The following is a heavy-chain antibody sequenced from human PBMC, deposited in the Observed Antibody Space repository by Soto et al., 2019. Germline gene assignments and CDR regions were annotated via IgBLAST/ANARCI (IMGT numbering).Heavy chain of an antibody. CDR1: GGSISSGGYY. D-gene: IGHD6-13*01. CDR3: ARVESSSWYYYYGMDV. V-gene: IGHV4-31*03. CDR2: IYYSGST. Sequence: QVQLQESGPGLVKPSQTLSLTCTVSGGSISSGGYYWSWIRQHPGKGLEWIGYIYYSGSTYYNPSLKSRVTISVDTSKNQFSLKLSSVTAADTAVYYCARVESSSWYYYYGMDVWGQGTTVTVSS. J-gene: IGHJ6*02.